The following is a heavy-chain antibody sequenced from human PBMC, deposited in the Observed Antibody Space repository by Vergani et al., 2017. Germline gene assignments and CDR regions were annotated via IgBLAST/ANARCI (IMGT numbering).Heavy chain of an antibody. Sequence: QVQLVQSGAELKKPGASVSVSCKGSSHTFQTYGISWARQAPGKGLEWMAWISPYTGHTIYAQKVQDRVTMTADTSTNTAYMELRSLRSDDTAVYFCARVAPSNSEVTPTAFDVWGQGTMVTVSS. V-gene: IGHV1-18*01. CDR3: ARVAPSNSEVTPTAFDV. J-gene: IGHJ3*01. D-gene: IGHD1-1*01. CDR1: SHTFQTYG. CDR2: ISPYTGHT.